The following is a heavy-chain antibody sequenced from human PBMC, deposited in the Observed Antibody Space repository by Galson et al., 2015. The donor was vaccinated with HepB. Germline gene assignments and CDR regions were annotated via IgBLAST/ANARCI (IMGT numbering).Heavy chain of an antibody. CDR3: AGDGEFCTGPSCHPLDS. D-gene: IGHD2-8*02. Sequence: CAISGDSVSSKSAAWHWIRQSPSRGLEWLGRTYYRSKWWSFYAEAVKSRITIIPDTSKNQISLQLSSITAADTGVYYCAGDGEFCTGPSCHPLDSWGQGTLVTV. J-gene: IGHJ4*02. CDR1: GDSVSSKSAA. V-gene: IGHV6-1*01. CDR2: TYYRSKWWS.